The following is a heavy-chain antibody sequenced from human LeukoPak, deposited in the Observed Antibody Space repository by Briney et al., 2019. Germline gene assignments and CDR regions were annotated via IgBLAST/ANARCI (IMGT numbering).Heavy chain of an antibody. Sequence: SETLSLTCTVSGGSISTYFWSWIRQPPGKGLEWIGYIYYSGSTNYNPSLKSRVTIPLDTSKNQFSLKLSSVTAADTAMYYCARVSRGNSVGGDYWGQGTLVTVSS. CDR2: IYYSGST. CDR3: ARVSRGNSVGGDY. J-gene: IGHJ4*02. CDR1: GGSISTYF. V-gene: IGHV4-59*01. D-gene: IGHD4-23*01.